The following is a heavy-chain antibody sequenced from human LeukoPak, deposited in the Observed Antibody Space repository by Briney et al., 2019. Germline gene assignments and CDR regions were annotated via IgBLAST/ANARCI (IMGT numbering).Heavy chain of an antibody. Sequence: PSETLSLTCTVSGGSISSSTYYWGWIRQTPGKGLEWIGSIYYSGSAWYSPSLTSRVTISADTSKNQLALKLTPVTAVGTAVYYCTSLPGLVAAYAVDAWGQGTTVTVSS. CDR2: IYYSGSA. CDR3: TSLPGLVAAYAVDA. V-gene: IGHV4-39*01. CDR1: GGSISSSTYY. J-gene: IGHJ6*02. D-gene: IGHD6-19*01.